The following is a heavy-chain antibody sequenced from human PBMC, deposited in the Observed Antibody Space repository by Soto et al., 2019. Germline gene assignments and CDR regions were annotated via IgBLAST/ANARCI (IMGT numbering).Heavy chain of an antibody. CDR3: AGHVVPDANYFVS. V-gene: IGHV4-59*08. D-gene: IGHD2-2*01. CDR1: GGSISNYY. J-gene: IGHJ4*02. Sequence: SETLSLTCTVSGGSISNYYWSWIRQPPGKGLEWIAYIYYSGSTNYNPSLKSRVTISLDTSKNHFSLKLSSVTAADPAVYYCAGHVVPDANYFVSWGQGTLVTVS. CDR2: IYYSGST.